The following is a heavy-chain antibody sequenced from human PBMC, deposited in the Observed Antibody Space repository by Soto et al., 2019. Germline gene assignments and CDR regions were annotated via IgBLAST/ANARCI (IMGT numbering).Heavy chain of an antibody. CDR2: ISGSGGST. J-gene: IGHJ4*02. CDR1: GFTFSSYA. V-gene: IGHV3-23*01. CDR3: AKVPDGIVGATGGYYFDY. D-gene: IGHD1-26*01. Sequence: GGSLRLSCAASGFTFSSYAMSWVRQAPGKGLEWVSAISGSGGSTYYADSVKGRFTISRDNSKNTLYLQMNSLRAEDTAVYYCAKVPDGIVGATGGYYFDYWGQGTLVTVSS.